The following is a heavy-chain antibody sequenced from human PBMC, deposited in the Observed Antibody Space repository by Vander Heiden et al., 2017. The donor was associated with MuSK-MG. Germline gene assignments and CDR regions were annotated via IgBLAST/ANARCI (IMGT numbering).Heavy chain of an antibody. Sequence: QVQLQESGPGLVKPSETLSLTCTVSGGPTSSYYWSWIRQPPGKGLEWIGYIYYSGSTNYNPSLKSRVTISVDTSKNQFSLKLSSVTAADTAVYYCARERGAYCSGGSCYYDRWGQGTLVTVSS. CDR3: ARERGAYCSGGSCYYDR. J-gene: IGHJ5*02. V-gene: IGHV4-59*01. D-gene: IGHD2-15*01. CDR2: IYYSGST. CDR1: GGPTSSYY.